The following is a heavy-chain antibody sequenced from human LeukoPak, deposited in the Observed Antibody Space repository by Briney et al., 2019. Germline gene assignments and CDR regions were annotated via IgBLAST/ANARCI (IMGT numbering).Heavy chain of an antibody. CDR3: ARWAGGGYFDY. Sequence: ASVKVSCKASGYTFTSYGVTWVRQAPGQGLEWMGWISGYNGNRNYAQRLQGRVTMTTDTSTSTAYMELRSLRSDDTAVYYCARWAGGGYFDYWGQGTLVTVSS. CDR1: GYTFTSYG. J-gene: IGHJ4*02. CDR2: ISGYNGNR. V-gene: IGHV1-18*01. D-gene: IGHD3-10*01.